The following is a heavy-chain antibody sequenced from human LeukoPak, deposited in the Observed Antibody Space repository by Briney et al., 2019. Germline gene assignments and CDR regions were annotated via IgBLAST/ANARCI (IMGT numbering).Heavy chain of an antibody. V-gene: IGHV3-74*01. CDR3: ARAPSEIGGYYPEYFRH. Sequence: PGGSLRLSCAASGFTFSSYWMHWVRQAPGKGLVWVSGIKSDGSKSYADSVKGRFPISRDNAENTLSLQMNSLRAEDTGVYYCARAPSEIGGYYPEYFRHWGQGTLVTVSS. J-gene: IGHJ1*01. CDR2: IKSDGSK. D-gene: IGHD3-22*01. CDR1: GFTFSSYW.